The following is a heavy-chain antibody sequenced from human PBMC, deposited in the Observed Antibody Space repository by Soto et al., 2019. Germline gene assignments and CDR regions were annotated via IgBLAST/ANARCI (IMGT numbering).Heavy chain of an antibody. J-gene: IGHJ4*02. CDR1: GGSFTSNNW. Sequence: QVQLQESGPGLVKPSGTLSLTCAVSGGSFTSNNWWTWVRQPPGQGLERTGEIYRTGSTNYNPSLKSRVTISLDKSENQFSLKVTSLTAADTAVYYCASRDPGTSVDYWGQGTLVTVSS. V-gene: IGHV4-4*02. CDR3: ASRDPGTSVDY. CDR2: IYRTGST. D-gene: IGHD1-7*01.